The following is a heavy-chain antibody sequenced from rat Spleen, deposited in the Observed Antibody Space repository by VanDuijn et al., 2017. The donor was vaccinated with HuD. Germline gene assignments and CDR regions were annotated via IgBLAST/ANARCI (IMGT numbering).Heavy chain of an antibody. CDR2: ISYGDSSGHSGT. J-gene: IGHJ2*01. CDR3: ARGGGDRYNYCFDY. D-gene: IGHD1-5*01. Sequence: EVQVVESGGGLVQPGRSLKLSCAASGFTFSNYGMHWIRQAPTKGLEWVATISYGDSSGHSGTYYRDSVKGRFTISRDNAKSSLYLEMNSLKFEDTATYYCARGGGDRYNYCFDYWGQGVMVTVSS. V-gene: IGHV5-19*01. CDR1: GFTFSNYG.